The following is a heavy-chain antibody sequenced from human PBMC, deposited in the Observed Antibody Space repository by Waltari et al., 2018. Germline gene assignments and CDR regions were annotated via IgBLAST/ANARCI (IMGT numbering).Heavy chain of an antibody. Sequence: QVQLQESGHGLVKPSGTLSLTCAVSGDSISGNYWWSWVRQSPEKGLEWIGQVHHSGKTHYNPSLQSRVAISLDKPKNHFSLNLNSVTAADTAIYYCAGDRAIGLFFDYWGRGTLVTVSS. J-gene: IGHJ4*02. CDR1: GDSISGNYW. V-gene: IGHV4-4*02. CDR2: VHHSGKT. CDR3: AGDRAIGLFFDY. D-gene: IGHD2-2*01.